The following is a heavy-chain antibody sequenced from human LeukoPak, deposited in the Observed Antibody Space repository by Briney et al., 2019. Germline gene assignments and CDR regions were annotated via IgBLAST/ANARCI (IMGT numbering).Heavy chain of an antibody. Sequence: GGSLRLSCAASGFTFSSYGMHWVRQAPGKGLEWVAVISYDGSNKYYADSVKGRFTISRDNSKNTLYLQMNSLRAEDTAVYYCAKETLDLWFGEFYFDYWGQGTLVTVSS. CDR1: GFTFSSYG. J-gene: IGHJ4*02. V-gene: IGHV3-30*18. CDR3: AKETLDLWFGEFYFDY. D-gene: IGHD3-10*01. CDR2: ISYDGSNK.